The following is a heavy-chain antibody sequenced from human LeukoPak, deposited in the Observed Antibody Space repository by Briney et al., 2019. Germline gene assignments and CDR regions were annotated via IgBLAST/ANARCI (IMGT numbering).Heavy chain of an antibody. CDR2: IYPGDSYT. V-gene: IGHV5-51*01. CDR1: GYSFTSYW. J-gene: IGHJ4*02. D-gene: IGHD2-2*01. Sequence: GESLKISCKGSGYSFTSYWIVWVRQMPGKGLEWMGIIYPGDSYTTYSPSFQGQVTISADRSSSTAYLQWSSLKASDTAMFYCARRITSSFFDSWGQGTLVTVSS. CDR3: ARRITSSFFDS.